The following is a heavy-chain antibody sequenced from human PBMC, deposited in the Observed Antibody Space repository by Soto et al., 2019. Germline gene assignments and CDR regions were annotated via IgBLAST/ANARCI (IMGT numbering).Heavy chain of an antibody. CDR3: ARALPGIAVAGTNY. V-gene: IGHV3-21*01. CDR1: GFTFSSYS. J-gene: IGHJ4*02. Sequence: EVQLVGSGGGLVKPGGSLRLSCAASGFTFSSYSMNWVRQAPGKGLEWVSSISSSSSYIYYADSVKGRFTISRDNAKNSLYLQMNSLRAEDTAVYYCARALPGIAVAGTNYWGQGTLVTVSS. D-gene: IGHD6-19*01. CDR2: ISSSSSYI.